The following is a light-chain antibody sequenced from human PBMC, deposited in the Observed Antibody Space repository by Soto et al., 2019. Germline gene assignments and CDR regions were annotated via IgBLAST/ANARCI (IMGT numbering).Light chain of an antibody. CDR2: DVS. V-gene: IGKV1-5*01. CDR1: QSIGDR. CDR3: QQYYDYPWT. J-gene: IGKJ1*01. Sequence: DIQMTQSPFTLSASVGDRVTITCRASQSIGDRLAWHQQKPGKAPKVLISDVSRLKSGVPSRFSGSGSGTEFILSISSLQPDDLATYYCQQYYDYPWTFGQGTKVDIK.